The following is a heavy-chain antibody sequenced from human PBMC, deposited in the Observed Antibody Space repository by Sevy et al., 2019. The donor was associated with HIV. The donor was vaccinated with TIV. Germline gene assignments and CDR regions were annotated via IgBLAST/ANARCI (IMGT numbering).Heavy chain of an antibody. CDR1: GGSISSYY. V-gene: IGHV4-4*07. J-gene: IGHJ3*02. D-gene: IGHD3-22*01. Sequence: SETLSLTCTVSGGSISSYYWSWIRQPAGKGLEWIGRIYTSGSTNYNPSLKSRVTMSVDTSKNQFSLKLSSVTAADTAVYYCASSYDSSGYYKDAFDIWGQGTMVTASS. CDR2: IYTSGST. CDR3: ASSYDSSGYYKDAFDI.